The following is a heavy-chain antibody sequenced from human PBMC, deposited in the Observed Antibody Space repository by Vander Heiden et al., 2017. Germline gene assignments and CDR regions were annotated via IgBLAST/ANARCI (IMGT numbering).Heavy chain of an antibody. J-gene: IGHJ4*02. D-gene: IGHD1-26*01. Sequence: QVQLVQSGAEVKKPGSSVKVSCKASGGTFSSYAISWVRQAPGQGLEWMGGIIPIFGTANYAQKFQGRVTITADESTSTAYMELSSLRSEDTAVYYCASGIPPRSWYLVGALDYWGQGTLVTVSS. CDR1: GGTFSSYA. V-gene: IGHV1-69*01. CDR3: ASGIPPRSWYLVGALDY. CDR2: IIPIFGTA.